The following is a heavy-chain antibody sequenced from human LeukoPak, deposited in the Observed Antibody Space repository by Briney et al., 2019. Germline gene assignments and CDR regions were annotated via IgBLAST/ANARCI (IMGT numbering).Heavy chain of an antibody. J-gene: IGHJ4*02. Sequence: SETLSLTCTVSGGSNSSYYWSWIRQPPGKGLEWIGYIYYSGSTNYNPSLKSRVTMSVDTSKNQFSLKLSSVTAADTAVYYCARDRRGRTYYFDYWGQGTLVTVSS. CDR3: ARDRRGRTYYFDY. V-gene: IGHV4-59*12. CDR2: IYYSGST. CDR1: GGSNSSYY.